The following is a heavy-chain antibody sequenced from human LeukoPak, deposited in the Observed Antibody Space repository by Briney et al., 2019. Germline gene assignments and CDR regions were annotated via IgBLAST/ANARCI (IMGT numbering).Heavy chain of an antibody. D-gene: IGHD2-2*01. CDR3: ARPLGYCSNSRCPQSWFDP. CDR1: GGSFSGYY. Sequence: PSETLSLTCAVYGGSFSGYYWSWIRQPPGKGLEWIGEINHSGSTNYNPSLKSRVTISVDTSRNQFSLKLSSVTAADTAVYYCARPLGYCSNSRCPQSWFDPWGQGTLVTVSS. V-gene: IGHV4-34*01. CDR2: INHSGST. J-gene: IGHJ5*02.